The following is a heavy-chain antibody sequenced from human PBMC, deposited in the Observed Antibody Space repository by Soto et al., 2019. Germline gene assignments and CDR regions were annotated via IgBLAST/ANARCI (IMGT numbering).Heavy chain of an antibody. CDR2: ISAYNGNT. Sequence: QVQLVQSGAEVKKPGASVKVSCKASGYTFTSYGISWVRQAPGQGLEWMGWISAYNGNTNYAQKLQGRVTMTTDTSTSTAYMELRSLRSDNTAVYYCARSRRGVGATTRFDYWGQGTLVTVSS. V-gene: IGHV1-18*01. CDR1: GYTFTSYG. D-gene: IGHD1-26*01. CDR3: ARSRRGVGATTRFDY. J-gene: IGHJ4*02.